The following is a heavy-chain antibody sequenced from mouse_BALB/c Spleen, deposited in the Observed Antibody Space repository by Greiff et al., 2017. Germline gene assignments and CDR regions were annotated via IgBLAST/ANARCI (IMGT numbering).Heavy chain of an antibody. Sequence: QVQLQQSGPELVKPGASVKISCKASGYAFSSSWMNWVKQRPGQGLEWIGRIYPGDGDTNYNGKFKGKATLTADKSSSTAYMQLNSLTSVDSAVYFCARDWDYLDYWGQGTTLTVSA. CDR3: ARDWDYLDY. CDR1: GYAFSSSW. V-gene: IGHV1-82*01. D-gene: IGHD4-1*01. CDR2: IYPGDGDT. J-gene: IGHJ2*01.